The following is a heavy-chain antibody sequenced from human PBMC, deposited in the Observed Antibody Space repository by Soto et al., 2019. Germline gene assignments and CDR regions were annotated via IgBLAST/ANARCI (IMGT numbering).Heavy chain of an antibody. CDR2: IIPVFGTA. CDR3: ARDRWGSYSFDS. V-gene: IGHV1-69*01. D-gene: IGHD1-26*01. Sequence: QVQLVQSGAEVKQPGSSVKVSCKASGGVFRNYAINWVRQAPGQGLEWMGGIIPVFGTADYPQKFQGRVTITADESPTTAYMELTSLKTEDTAVYFCARDRWGSYSFDSWGQGTLVTVAS. J-gene: IGHJ5*01. CDR1: GGVFRNYA.